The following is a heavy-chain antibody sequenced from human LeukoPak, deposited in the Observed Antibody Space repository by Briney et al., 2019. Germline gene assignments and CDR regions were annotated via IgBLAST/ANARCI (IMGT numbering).Heavy chain of an antibody. CDR1: GGTFSSYA. J-gene: IGHJ4*02. D-gene: IGHD2-2*01. CDR2: IIPIFGTA. V-gene: IGHV1-69*05. CDR3: ARDFFPAAMGSGFDY. Sequence: ASVKVSCKASGGTFSSYAISWVRQAPGQGLEWMGGIIPIFGTANYAQKFQGRVTITTDESTSTAYMELSSLRSEDTAVYYCARDFFPAAMGSGFDYWGQGTLVTVSS.